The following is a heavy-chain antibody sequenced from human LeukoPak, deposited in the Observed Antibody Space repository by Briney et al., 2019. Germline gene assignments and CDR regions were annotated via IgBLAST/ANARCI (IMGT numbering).Heavy chain of an antibody. D-gene: IGHD3-22*01. V-gene: IGHV1-46*01. CDR3: ARAGYDSSGYYSY. CDR1: GYIFTNYY. J-gene: IGHJ4*02. CDR2: INPSGGST. Sequence: ASVKVSCKASGYIFTNYYMHWVRQAPGQGLEWMGIINPSGGSTTYTQEFQGRVTMTRDTSTSTVYMEVSSLRSEDTAVYYCARAGYDSSGYYSYWGQGTLVTVSS.